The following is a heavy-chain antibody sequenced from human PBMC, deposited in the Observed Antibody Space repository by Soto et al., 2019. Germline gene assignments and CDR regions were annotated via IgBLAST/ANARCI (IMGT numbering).Heavy chain of an antibody. CDR3: ARSTMTFYYFDF. CDR2: IEPSGGSK. D-gene: IGHD4-17*01. Sequence: GASVKVSCKASGYTFTSYGISWVRQAPGQGLEWMGVIEPSGGSKSYTQKFQDRITMTRDTSTSTVYMELSSLRSEDTAVYYCARSTMTFYYFDFWSQGILVTVCS. CDR1: GYTFTSYG. V-gene: IGHV1-46*01. J-gene: IGHJ4*02.